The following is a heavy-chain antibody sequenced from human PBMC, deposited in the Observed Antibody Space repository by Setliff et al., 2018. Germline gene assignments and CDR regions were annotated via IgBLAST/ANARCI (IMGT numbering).Heavy chain of an antibody. D-gene: IGHD1-26*01. J-gene: IGHJ5*02. CDR3: ARDNTILGAADH. V-gene: IGHV4-61*02. CDR2: LHTSGST. CDR1: GGSLNSGSYY. Sequence: LSLTCAVSGGSLNSGSYYWSWIRQSTERGLEWLGRLHTSGSTTYNPALNSRVTISVDTSTNQFSLRLTSLTAADTAVYFCARDNTILGAADHWGQGTLVTVSS.